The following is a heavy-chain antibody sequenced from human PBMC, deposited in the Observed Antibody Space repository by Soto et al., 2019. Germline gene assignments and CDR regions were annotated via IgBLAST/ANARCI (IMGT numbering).Heavy chain of an antibody. CDR1: GFTFSIHG. Sequence: QVQLVESGGGVVQPGRSLRLSCAASGFTFSIHGTHWVRQAPGKGLEWVAVISYDGSNQYYADSVKGRFTISRDNSKNTVYLQMNNLRAEDTAVYYCAKDRGQQLFRPYGMDVWGQGTTVTVSS. D-gene: IGHD6-6*01. J-gene: IGHJ6*02. CDR2: ISYDGSNQ. CDR3: AKDRGQQLFRPYGMDV. V-gene: IGHV3-30*18.